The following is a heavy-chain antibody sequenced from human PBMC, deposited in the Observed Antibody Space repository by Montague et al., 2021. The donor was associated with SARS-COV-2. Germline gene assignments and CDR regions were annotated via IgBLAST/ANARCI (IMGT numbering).Heavy chain of an antibody. V-gene: IGHV4-59*01. CDR3: AREISGPDYFDY. D-gene: IGHD3-10*01. J-gene: IGHJ4*02. CDR1: GGSISSNY. Sequence: SETLSLTCEVSGGSISSNYWNWIRQPPGRGLEWIGYIYYSGSTNYNPSLESRVTISADTSKNHFSLKLRSVTAADTAVYYCAREISGPDYFDYWGQGTLVTVSS. CDR2: IYYSGST.